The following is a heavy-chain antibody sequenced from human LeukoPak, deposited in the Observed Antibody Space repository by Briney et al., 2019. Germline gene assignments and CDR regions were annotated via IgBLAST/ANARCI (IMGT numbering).Heavy chain of an antibody. V-gene: IGHV3-30*04. CDR2: ISYDGSNK. CDR3: AKEKTPGRGVIISNSCIWIDY. Sequence: GGSLRLSCAASGFTFSSYAMHWVRQAPGKGLEWVAVISYDGSNKYYADSVKDRFTISRDNSKNTLYLQMNSLRAEDTAVYYCAKEKTPGRGVIISNSCIWIDYWGQGTLVTVSS. CDR1: GFTFSSYA. J-gene: IGHJ4*02. D-gene: IGHD3-10*01.